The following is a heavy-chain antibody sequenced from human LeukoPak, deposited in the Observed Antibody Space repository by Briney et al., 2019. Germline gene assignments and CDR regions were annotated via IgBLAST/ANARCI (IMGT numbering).Heavy chain of an antibody. CDR3: AKDRSVVAAVYYYYGMDV. J-gene: IGHJ6*02. CDR1: GFTFSSYA. D-gene: IGHD2-15*01. CDR2: ISGSVGST. Sequence: GGSLRLSCAASGFTFSSYAMSWVRQAPGKGLEWVSDISGSVGSTYYADSVKGRFTISRDNSKNTLYLQMNSLRAEDTAVYYCAKDRSVVAAVYYYYGMDVWGQGTTVTVSS. V-gene: IGHV3-23*01.